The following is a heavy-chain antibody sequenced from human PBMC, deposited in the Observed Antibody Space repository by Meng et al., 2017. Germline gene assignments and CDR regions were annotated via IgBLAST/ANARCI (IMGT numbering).Heavy chain of an antibody. D-gene: IGHD6-19*01. J-gene: IGHJ3*02. CDR1: GYSFTSYW. V-gene: IGHV5-51*06. CDR2: IYPGDSDT. CDR3: ARRLSSGWYDRGAFDI. Sequence: KVSCQGSGYSFTSYWIGWVRQMPGKGLEWMGIIYPGDSDTRYSASFQGQVTISADKSISTAYLQWSSLKASDSAMYYCARRLSSGWYDRGAFDIWGQGTMVTVSS.